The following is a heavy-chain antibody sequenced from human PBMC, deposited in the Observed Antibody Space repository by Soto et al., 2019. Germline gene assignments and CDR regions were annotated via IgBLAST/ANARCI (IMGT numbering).Heavy chain of an antibody. CDR3: ARDRNSGVYSSSGWAPYYFDY. D-gene: IGHD6-13*01. CDR2: ISAYNGNT. Sequence: QVQLVQSGAEVKKPGASVKVSCKASGYTFTSYGISWVRQAPGQGLEWMGWISAYNGNTNYAQKLQGRVTMTTDTSTSTAYMELRSLRSDDTAVYYCARDRNSGVYSSSGWAPYYFDYWGQGTLVTVSS. J-gene: IGHJ4*02. CDR1: GYTFTSYG. V-gene: IGHV1-18*01.